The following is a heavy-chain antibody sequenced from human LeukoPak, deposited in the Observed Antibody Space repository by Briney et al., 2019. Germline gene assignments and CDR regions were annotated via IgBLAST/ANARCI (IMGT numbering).Heavy chain of an antibody. Sequence: SETLSLTCTVSGGSISSYYWSWIRQPAGKGLEWIGRIYSRGSTNYNPSLQSRVTMSVDTSKNQISLKLNSVTAADTAVYYCARYPMAGTFRAFDIWGQGTMVTVSS. CDR1: GGSISSYY. D-gene: IGHD6-19*01. CDR3: ARYPMAGTFRAFDI. V-gene: IGHV4-4*07. J-gene: IGHJ3*02. CDR2: IYSRGST.